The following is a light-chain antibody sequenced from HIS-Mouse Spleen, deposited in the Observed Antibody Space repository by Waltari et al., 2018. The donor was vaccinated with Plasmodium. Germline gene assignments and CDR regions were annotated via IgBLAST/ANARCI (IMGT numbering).Light chain of an antibody. J-gene: IGLJ2*01. Sequence: QSALTQPASVSGSPGQSIPTSCTGTSSDVGSDNLVSWYQQHPGKAPKLMIYEGSKRPSGVSNRFSGSKSGNTASLTISGLQAEDEADYYCCSYAGSRVFGGGTKLTVL. CDR3: CSYAGSRV. V-gene: IGLV2-23*01. CDR2: EGS. CDR1: SSDVGSDNL.